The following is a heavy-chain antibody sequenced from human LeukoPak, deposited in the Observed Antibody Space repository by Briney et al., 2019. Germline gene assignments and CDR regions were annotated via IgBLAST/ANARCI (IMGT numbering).Heavy chain of an antibody. J-gene: IGHJ4*02. CDR3: ARGTFGIVGATDFDY. V-gene: IGHV3-21*01. CDR1: GFTFSSYS. CDR2: ISSSSSYI. Sequence: GGPLRLSCAASGFTFSSYSTNWVRQAPGKGLEWVSSISSSSSYIYYADSVKGRFTISRDNAKNSLYLQMNSLRAEDTAVYYCARGTFGIVGATDFDYRGQGTLVTVSS. D-gene: IGHD1-26*01.